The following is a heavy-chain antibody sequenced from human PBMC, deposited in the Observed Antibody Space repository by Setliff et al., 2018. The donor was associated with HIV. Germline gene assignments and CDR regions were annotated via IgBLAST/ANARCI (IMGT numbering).Heavy chain of an antibody. CDR1: GFTFSSSW. J-gene: IGHJ3*02. CDR3: ARDPAFGAFDI. V-gene: IGHV3-7*04. D-gene: IGHD3-10*01. CDR2: MNRDGSEK. Sequence: GSLSLSCAASGFTFSSSWMTWVRQAPGRGLEYVAGMNRDGSEKGYADSVKGRFSISRDNAKNSLYLQMSSLRTEDTAVYFCARDPAFGAFDIWGQGTMVTVSS.